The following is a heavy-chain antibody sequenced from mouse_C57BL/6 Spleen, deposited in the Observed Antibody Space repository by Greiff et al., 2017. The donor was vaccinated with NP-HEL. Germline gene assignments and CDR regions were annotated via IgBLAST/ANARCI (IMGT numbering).Heavy chain of an antibody. D-gene: IGHD1-1*01. Sequence: EVMLVESGGGLVKPGGSLKLSCAASGFTFSSYTMSWVRQTPEKRLEWVATISGGGGNTYYPDSVKGRFTISRDNAKNTLYLQMSSLRSEDTALYYCARDEDGSSYFDYWGQGTTLTVSS. CDR1: GFTFSSYT. J-gene: IGHJ2*01. CDR3: ARDEDGSSYFDY. V-gene: IGHV5-9*01. CDR2: ISGGGGNT.